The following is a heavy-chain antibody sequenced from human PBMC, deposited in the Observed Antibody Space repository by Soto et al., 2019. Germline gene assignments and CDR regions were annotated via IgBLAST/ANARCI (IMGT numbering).Heavy chain of an antibody. V-gene: IGHV1-18*01. CDR3: ARGAGIAVAGTVGWFDH. D-gene: IGHD6-19*01. CDR2: ISAYNGNT. CDR1: GYTFTSYG. J-gene: IGHJ5*02. Sequence: ASVKVSCKASGYTFTSYGISWVRQAPGQGLEWMGWISAYNGNTNYAQKLQGRVTMTTDTSTSTAYMELRSLRSDDTAVYYCARGAGIAVAGTVGWFDHFGQGTQVTVSS.